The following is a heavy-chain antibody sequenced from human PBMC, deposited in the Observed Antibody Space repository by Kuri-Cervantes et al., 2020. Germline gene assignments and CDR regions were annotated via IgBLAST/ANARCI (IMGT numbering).Heavy chain of an antibody. CDR2: INPSGGST. V-gene: IGHV1-46*01. CDR3: AREGRGGNYYMDV. Sequence: ASVKVSCKASGYTFTSYYMHWVRQAPGQGLEWMGIINPSGGSTSYAQKFQGRVTMTTDTSTSTAYMELRSLRSDDTAVYYCAREGRGGNYYMDVSGKGTTVTVSS. J-gene: IGHJ6*03. CDR1: GYTFTSYY.